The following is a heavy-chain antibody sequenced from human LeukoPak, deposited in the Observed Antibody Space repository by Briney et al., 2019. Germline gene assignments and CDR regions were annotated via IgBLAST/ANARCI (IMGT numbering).Heavy chain of an antibody. D-gene: IGHD3-10*01. CDR1: GFTFSSYG. V-gene: IGHV3-23*01. Sequence: GGSLRLSCAASGFTFSSYGMSWVRQAPGKGLEWVSAVKGRLTISRDNSKNTLYLQMNSLRAEDTAVYYCATHYYGSGSYRYYYYMDVWGKGTTVTISS. J-gene: IGHJ6*03. CDR3: ATHYYGSGSYRYYYYMDV.